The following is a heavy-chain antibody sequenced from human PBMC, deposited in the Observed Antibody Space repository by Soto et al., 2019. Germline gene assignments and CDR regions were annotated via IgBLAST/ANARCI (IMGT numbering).Heavy chain of an antibody. J-gene: IGHJ4*02. Sequence: QVPLVQSGGEVKKPGASVRVSCKTSGYTFINFGITWVRQAPGQGLEWVGKIRGYNGDTNYAPKLQGRVTMTTDTSTSTAYLELRTLRSDDTSVYYCARGRHRDPDYCGQGTLVTVSS. D-gene: IGHD2-21*02. CDR2: IRGYNGDT. CDR3: ARGRHRDPDY. CDR1: GYTFINFG. V-gene: IGHV1-18*04.